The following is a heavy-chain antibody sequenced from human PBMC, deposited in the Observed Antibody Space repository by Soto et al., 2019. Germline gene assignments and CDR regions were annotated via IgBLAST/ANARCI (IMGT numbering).Heavy chain of an antibody. CDR3: ARDKDRLQLGGNYYYILDV. D-gene: IGHD1-1*01. CDR1: GGPFRTSA. J-gene: IGHJ6*02. V-gene: IGHV1-69*12. Sequence: QVKLLRSGAGVKNPGSSVKFSCKAFGGPFRTSAISGVRQAPGQALEWVGGIMPVFRRPKYAQNFQDRVTITADESTSTAYMELSSLRSDDTAVYYCARDKDRLQLGGNYYYILDVWGQGTAVTVSS. CDR2: IMPVFRRP.